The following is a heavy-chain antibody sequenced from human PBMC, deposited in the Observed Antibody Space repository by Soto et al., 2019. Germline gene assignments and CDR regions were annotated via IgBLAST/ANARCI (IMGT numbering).Heavy chain of an antibody. V-gene: IGHV3-33*01. J-gene: IGHJ6*02. CDR2: IWYDGSNK. Sequence: GGSLRLSCAASGFPFSIYGMHWVRQSPGKGLEWVAFIWYDGSNKYYADSVKGRFTISRDNSKNTLYLQMNSLRAEDTAVFYCASDREDQLLFYYYYGMDVLGQETTVTVS. CDR3: ASDREDQLLFYYYYGMDV. D-gene: IGHD2-2*01. CDR1: GFPFSIYG.